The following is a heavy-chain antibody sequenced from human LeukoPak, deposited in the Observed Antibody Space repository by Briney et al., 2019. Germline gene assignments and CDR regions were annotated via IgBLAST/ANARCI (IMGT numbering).Heavy chain of an antibody. Sequence: PGGSLRLSCAASGFTVSSNYMSWVRQAPGKGLEWVATIKYDGNEKYHVDSVKGRFTISRDNAKNSLYLQMNSLTAEDTAVYYCVRESFSRGDFNWGQGTLVSVSS. J-gene: IGHJ4*02. V-gene: IGHV3-7*01. D-gene: IGHD7-27*01. CDR2: IKYDGNEK. CDR3: VRESFSRGDFN. CDR1: GFTVSSNY.